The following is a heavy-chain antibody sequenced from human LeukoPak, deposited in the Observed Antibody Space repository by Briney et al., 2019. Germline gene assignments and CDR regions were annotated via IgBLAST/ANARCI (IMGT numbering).Heavy chain of an antibody. V-gene: IGHV1-2*02. CDR3: ARKDGGRDGMDV. J-gene: IGHJ6*02. D-gene: IGHD4-23*01. CDR2: LNPNTLVT. CDR1: GYTFTDYY. Sequence: GASVKVSCMASGYTFTDYYMHWVRQAPGQGLEWMGWLNPNTLVTKYAQHFQGRVSTTWDTSISTGYMDLHSLTSDDTAVYYCARKDGGRDGMDVWGQGTTVTVSS.